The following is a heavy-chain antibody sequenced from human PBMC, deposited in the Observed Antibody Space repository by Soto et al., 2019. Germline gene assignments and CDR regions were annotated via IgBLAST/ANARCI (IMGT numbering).Heavy chain of an antibody. CDR3: ATAEVDY. Sequence: LRLSCAVAGYTFRNHWMHWVRQAPGKGLEWVSRMNSDGSIINYKDSVKGRFTVSRDNAKNTLYLQMNSLRVEDTAVYYCATAEVDYWGPGTLVTVSS. CDR2: MNSDGSII. CDR1: GYTFRNHW. J-gene: IGHJ4*02. V-gene: IGHV3-74*01.